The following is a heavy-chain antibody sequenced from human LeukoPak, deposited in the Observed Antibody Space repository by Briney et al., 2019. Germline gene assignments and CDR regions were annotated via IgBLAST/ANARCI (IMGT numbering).Heavy chain of an antibody. J-gene: IGHJ4*02. CDR2: IYHTGTS. V-gene: IGHV4-38-2*01. CDR1: GYPIRSSYF. Sequence: PSETLSLTCAVSGYPIRSSYFWGWIRQPPGKGLEWIGSIYHTGTSYYNPSLKSRVALSVDRSKQQFSLRLNSVTAADTAVYYCASPHCSGGSCYDLPLDYWGQGVLVTASS. D-gene: IGHD2-15*01. CDR3: ASPHCSGGSCYDLPLDY.